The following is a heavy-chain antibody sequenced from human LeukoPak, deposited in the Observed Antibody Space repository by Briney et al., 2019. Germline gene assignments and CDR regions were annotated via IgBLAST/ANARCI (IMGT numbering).Heavy chain of an antibody. D-gene: IGHD1-1*01. Sequence: GGSLRLSCAASGFTFSSYEMNWVRQAPGKGLEWVSYINNSGSPIYYADSVKGRFTVSRDNAKNSLYLQMNSLRAEDTAAYYCVRGLEVDYWGQGVLVTVSS. J-gene: IGHJ4*02. CDR1: GFTFSSYE. CDR2: INNSGSPI. V-gene: IGHV3-48*03. CDR3: VRGLEVDY.